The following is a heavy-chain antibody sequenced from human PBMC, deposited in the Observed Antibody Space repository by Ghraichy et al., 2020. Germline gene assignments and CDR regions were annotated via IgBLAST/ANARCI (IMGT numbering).Heavy chain of an antibody. CDR1: GFTFRSYW. CDR2: IKSDGSET. CDR3: ARSSMVVVAATGLGDYYFEY. V-gene: IGHV3-7*03. Sequence: GSLRLSCAASGFTFRSYWMSWVRQAPGKGLEWVANIKSDGSETYYMDSVKGRFIISRDNSKNSVYLQMNSLRAEETAVYYCARSSMVVVAATGLGDYYFEYWGQGTLVTVSS. D-gene: IGHD2-15*01. J-gene: IGHJ4*02.